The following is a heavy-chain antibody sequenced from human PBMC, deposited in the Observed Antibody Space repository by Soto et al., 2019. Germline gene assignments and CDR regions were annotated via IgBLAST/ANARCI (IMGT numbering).Heavy chain of an antibody. Sequence: SETLSLTCTVSGGSISSSTYYWGWMRQPPGKGLEWIASFFIGGNTYYNPSLKSRVTISVDTSKNQFSLKLSSVTAADTAVYYFARAARYYYDSSGYYSEYFQHWGQGTLGTVSS. CDR2: FFIGGNT. D-gene: IGHD3-22*01. V-gene: IGHV4-39*07. J-gene: IGHJ1*01. CDR1: GGSISSSTYY. CDR3: ARAARYYYDSSGYYSEYFQH.